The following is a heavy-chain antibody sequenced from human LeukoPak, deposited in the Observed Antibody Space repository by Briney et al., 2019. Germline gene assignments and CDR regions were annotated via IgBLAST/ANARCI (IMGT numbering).Heavy chain of an antibody. V-gene: IGHV3-48*04. D-gene: IGHD2-15*01. CDR2: ITSSGSTI. CDR3: ARGHCSGGSCYTD. J-gene: IGHJ4*02. Sequence: GGSLRLSCAASGFTFSSYSMNWVRQAPGKGLEWVSYITSSGSTIYYADSVKGRFTMSRENAKNSLYLQMNSLRAEDTALYYCARGHCSGGSCYTDWGQGTLLTVSS. CDR1: GFTFSSYS.